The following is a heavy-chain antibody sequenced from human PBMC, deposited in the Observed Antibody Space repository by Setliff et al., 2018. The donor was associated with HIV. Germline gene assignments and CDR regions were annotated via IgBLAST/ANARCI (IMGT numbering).Heavy chain of an antibody. D-gene: IGHD2-2*01. J-gene: IGHJ2*01. CDR3: ARPADCSSTSCYLWYSDL. CDR1: GGSISSSSYY. CDR2: IYYSGST. Sequence: ETLSLTCTVSGGSISSSSYYWGWIRQPPGKGLEWIGSIYYSGSTYYNPSLKSRVTISVDTSKNQFSLKLSSVTAADTAVYYCARPADCSSTSCYLWYSDLWGRGTLVTVSS. V-gene: IGHV4-39*01.